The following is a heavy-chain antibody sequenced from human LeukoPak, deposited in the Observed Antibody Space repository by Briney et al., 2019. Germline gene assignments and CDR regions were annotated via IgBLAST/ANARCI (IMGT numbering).Heavy chain of an antibody. CDR2: INHTGAT. D-gene: IGHD2-21*01. CDR3: ATEVWSGHH. V-gene: IGHV4-34*01. CDR1: GGSFSDLF. Sequence: SETLSLTCAVYGGSFSDLFWNWIRQPPGKGLEWIGEINHTGATNYNPSLKSRVTISVDTSKNQLSLKLTSVTAADTAVYYCATEVWSGHHWGQGTLVTVSS. J-gene: IGHJ5*02.